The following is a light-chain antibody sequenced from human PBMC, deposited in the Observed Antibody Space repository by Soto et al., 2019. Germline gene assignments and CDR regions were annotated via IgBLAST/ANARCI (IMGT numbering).Light chain of an antibody. CDR3: MQGVHTPFT. Sequence: DIVMTQSPLSLPVTPGEPASISCRSSQSLLFSNGYNYLDWYLQKPGQSPQLLISLGSNRAPGVTDRFSGSRSGTSVTLQSSRVAAEDFGVYYGMQGVHTPFTFGPGTKVDIK. CDR1: QSLLFSNGYNY. CDR2: LGS. V-gene: IGKV2-28*01. J-gene: IGKJ3*01.